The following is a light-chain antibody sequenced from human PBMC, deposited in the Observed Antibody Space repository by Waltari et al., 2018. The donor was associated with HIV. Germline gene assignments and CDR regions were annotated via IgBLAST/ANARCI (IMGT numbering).Light chain of an antibody. CDR2: RNH. CDR1: PSNVGTIY. V-gene: IGLV1-47*01. Sequence: QSVLTQPPSVSGAPGQRVNISCSGRPSNVGTIYLLHWYTKPPGTAPKLLMYRNHEPPPGVPDRFSGSNSGTSASLAISGLRSEDEADYYCAAWDDSLSACVFGGGTKLTVL. J-gene: IGLJ3*02. CDR3: AAWDDSLSACV.